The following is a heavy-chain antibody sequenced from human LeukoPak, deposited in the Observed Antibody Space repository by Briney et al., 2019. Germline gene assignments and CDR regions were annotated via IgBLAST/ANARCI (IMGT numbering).Heavy chain of an antibody. CDR3: ARVGDWSNYFGMDA. CDR1: GFTFSSYA. CDR2: ISGSGGST. J-gene: IGHJ6*02. V-gene: IGHV3-23*01. Sequence: GGSLRLSCAASGFTFSSYAMSWVRQAPGKGLEWVSAISGSGGSTYYADSVKGRFTISRDNSKNTLYLQMNSLRADDTAVYYCARVGDWSNYFGMDAWGQGTTVSVSS. D-gene: IGHD3-16*01.